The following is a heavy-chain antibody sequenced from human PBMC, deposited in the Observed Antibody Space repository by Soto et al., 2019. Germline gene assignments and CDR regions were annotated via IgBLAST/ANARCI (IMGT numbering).Heavy chain of an antibody. CDR1: GFTLSSYN. D-gene: IGHD6-13*01. CDR3: ARDHGGSTWFVGIYDYFGVDV. CDR2: ISGSSDTI. Sequence: EVQLVESGGGLVQPGGSLRLSCADSGFTLSSYNMNWVRQAPGKGLEWVSYISGSSDTIYYADSVKGRFTISRDNAKNLLYLQMDSLRDEDTAVYYCARDHGGSTWFVGIYDYFGVDVWGQGTTVTVSS. J-gene: IGHJ6*02. V-gene: IGHV3-48*02.